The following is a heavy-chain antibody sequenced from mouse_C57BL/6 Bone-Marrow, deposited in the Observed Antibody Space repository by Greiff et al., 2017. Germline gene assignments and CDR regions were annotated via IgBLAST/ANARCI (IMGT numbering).Heavy chain of an antibody. CDR1: GYAFSSYW. CDR3: ARGRYYGSSYHWYFDV. CDR2: IYPGDGDT. J-gene: IGHJ1*03. V-gene: IGHV1-80*01. D-gene: IGHD1-1*01. Sequence: QVQLQQSGAELVKPGASVKISCKASGYAFSSYWMNWVKQRPGKGLEWIGQIYPGDGDTNYNGKFKGKATLTADKSSSTAYMQRSSLTSEDSAVYFCARGRYYGSSYHWYFDVWGTGTTVTVSS.